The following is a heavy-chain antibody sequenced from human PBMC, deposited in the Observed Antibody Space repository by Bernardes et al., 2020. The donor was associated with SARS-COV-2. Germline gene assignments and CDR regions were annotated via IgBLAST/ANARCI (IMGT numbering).Heavy chain of an antibody. V-gene: IGHV1-2*02. Sequence: ASVKVSCKASGYTFTGYYMHWVRQAPGQGLEWIGWITPNSGGTSYAQKFQGRVTMTRDTSISTAYMELSRLISDDTAVYYCARTNSGWTLGYYFDYWGQGTLVTGSS. CDR2: ITPNSGGT. J-gene: IGHJ4*02. CDR3: ARTNSGWTLGYYFDY. D-gene: IGHD6-19*01. CDR1: GYTFTGYY.